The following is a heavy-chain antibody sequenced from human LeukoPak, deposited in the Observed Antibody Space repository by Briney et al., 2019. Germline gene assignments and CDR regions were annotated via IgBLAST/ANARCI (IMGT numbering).Heavy chain of an antibody. V-gene: IGHV3-48*03. Sequence: PGGSLRLSCAASGFTFSSYEMNWVRQAPGKWLEWVSYISSSGSTIYYADSVKGRFTISRDNAKNSLYLQMNSLRAEDTAVYYCARDRYYGDYVVWGQGTLVTVSS. CDR1: GFTFSSYE. CDR2: ISSSGSTI. J-gene: IGHJ4*02. D-gene: IGHD4-17*01. CDR3: ARDRYYGDYVV.